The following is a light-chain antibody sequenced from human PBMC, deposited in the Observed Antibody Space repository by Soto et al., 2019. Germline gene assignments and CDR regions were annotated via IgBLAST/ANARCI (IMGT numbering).Light chain of an antibody. J-gene: IGKJ1*01. CDR1: QRITSW. Sequence: DIQMTQSPSTLSASVGDRVTITCRASQRITSWMAWYQQKPGKAPKLLIYDVSKLERGVPSRFSGSESGPEFTLTISSLQPDDSATYYCQHYNSYPWTFGQGTKVELK. V-gene: IGKV1-5*01. CDR3: QHYNSYPWT. CDR2: DVS.